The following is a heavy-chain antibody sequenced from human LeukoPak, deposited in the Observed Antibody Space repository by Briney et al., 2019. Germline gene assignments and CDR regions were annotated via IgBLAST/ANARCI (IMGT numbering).Heavy chain of an antibody. V-gene: IGHV4-34*12. D-gene: IGHD2-2*01. CDR3: ARVRSIVVVPANTRFDY. CDR1: GGSFSGYF. J-gene: IGHJ4*02. CDR2: IIHSGST. Sequence: SETLSLTCAVYGGSFSGYFWSWIRQPPGKGLEWIGEIIHSGSTNYNPSLKSQVTISVDTSKNQFSLKLSSVTAADTAVYYCARVRSIVVVPANTRFDYWGEGTLVTVSS.